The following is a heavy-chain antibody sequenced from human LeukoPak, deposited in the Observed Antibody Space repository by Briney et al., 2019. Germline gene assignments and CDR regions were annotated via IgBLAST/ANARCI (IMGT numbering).Heavy chain of an antibody. V-gene: IGHV4-31*03. Sequence: NPSQTLSLTCTVSGGSISSGGYYWSWIRQHPGKGLEWIGYIYYSGSTYYNPSLKSRVTISVDTSKNQFSLKLSSVTAADTAVYYCARDRVVGAITQELGDYWGQGTLVTVSS. CDR3: ARDRVVGAITQELGDY. J-gene: IGHJ4*02. D-gene: IGHD1-26*01. CDR2: IYYSGST. CDR1: GGSISSGGYY.